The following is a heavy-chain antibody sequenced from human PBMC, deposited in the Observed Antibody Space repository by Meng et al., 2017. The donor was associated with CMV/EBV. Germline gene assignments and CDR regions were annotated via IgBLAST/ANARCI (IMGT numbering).Heavy chain of an antibody. V-gene: IGHV4-4*07. D-gene: IGHD2-2*01. CDR2: IYTSGST. J-gene: IGHJ5*02. Sequence: QGLAQESGPGLVKPPETLSLTCTVSGGSISSYYWSWIRQPAGKGLEWIGRIYTSGSTNYNPSLKSRVTMSVDTSKNQFSLKLSSVTAADTAVYYCARDLMNCSSTSCANWFDPWAQGPVVTVSS. CDR3: ARDLMNCSSTSCANWFDP. CDR1: GGSISSYY.